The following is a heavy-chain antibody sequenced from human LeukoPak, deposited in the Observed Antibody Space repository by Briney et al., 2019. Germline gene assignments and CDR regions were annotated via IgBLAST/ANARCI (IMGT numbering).Heavy chain of an antibody. J-gene: IGHJ4*02. V-gene: IGHV3-74*01. Sequence: GGSLRLSCAASGFTFSSYWMHWVRQAPGKGLVWVSRIISDGSSTSDADSVKGRFTISRDDAKNTLYLQMNSLRAEDTALYYCAKDIDSDYYGSGSPRLFDYWGQGTLVTVSS. CDR3: AKDIDSDYYGSGSPRLFDY. CDR1: GFTFSSYW. CDR2: IISDGSST. D-gene: IGHD3-10*01.